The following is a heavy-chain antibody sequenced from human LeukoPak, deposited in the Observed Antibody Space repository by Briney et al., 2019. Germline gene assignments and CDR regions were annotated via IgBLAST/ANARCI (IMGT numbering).Heavy chain of an antibody. CDR1: GFTFDDYA. Sequence: SLKISCAASGFTFDDYAMHWVRQAPGKGLEWVSGISWNSGSIGYADSVKGRFTISRDNAKNSLYLQMNSLRAEDMALYYCAKGYSSSWYGWFDPWGQGTLVTVSS. D-gene: IGHD6-13*01. CDR3: AKGYSSSWYGWFDP. V-gene: IGHV3-9*03. CDR2: ISWNSGSI. J-gene: IGHJ5*02.